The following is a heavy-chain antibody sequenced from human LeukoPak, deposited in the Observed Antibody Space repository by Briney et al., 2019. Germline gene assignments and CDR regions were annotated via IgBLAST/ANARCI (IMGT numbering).Heavy chain of an antibody. CDR1: GFTLSHYS. Sequence: GGSLRLSCAASGFTLSHYSMNWVRQAPGKGLEWVSYGSSSGSTIHYADSVKGRFTISRDNAENSLYLQMNSLRDEDTAVYYCARAIVGWFDLWGQGTLVTVS. CDR2: GSSSGSTI. CDR3: ARAIVGWFDL. D-gene: IGHD3-22*01. V-gene: IGHV3-48*02. J-gene: IGHJ5*02.